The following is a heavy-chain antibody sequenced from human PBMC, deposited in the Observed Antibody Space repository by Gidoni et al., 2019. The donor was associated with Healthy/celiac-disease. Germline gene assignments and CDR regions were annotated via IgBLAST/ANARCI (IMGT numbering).Heavy chain of an antibody. CDR2: ISYDGSNK. V-gene: IGHV3-30*18. CDR3: AKDLSYCGGDCYLGYYGMDV. D-gene: IGHD2-21*02. Sequence: QVQLVESWGGVVRPGRSLRLSWPASGFTFSSLGMHWVRQAPGKGLEWVAVISYDGSNKYYADSVKGRFTISRDNSKNTLYLQMNSLRAEDTAVYYCAKDLSYCGGDCYLGYYGMDVWGQGTTVTVSS. J-gene: IGHJ6*02. CDR1: GFTFSSLG.